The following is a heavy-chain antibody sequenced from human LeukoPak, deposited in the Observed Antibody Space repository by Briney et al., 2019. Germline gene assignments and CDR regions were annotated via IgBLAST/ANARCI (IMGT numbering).Heavy chain of an antibody. D-gene: IGHD3-10*01. CDR2: ISYDGSNK. J-gene: IGHJ4*02. CDR3: AKSYGNYYHGSGHDGFDY. Sequence: GGSLRLSCAASGFTFSSYGMHWVREAPGKGLEWVAVISYDGSNKYYADSVKGRFTISRDNSKNTLYLQMNSLRAEDTAVYYCAKSYGNYYHGSGHDGFDYWGQGTLVTVSS. CDR1: GFTFSSYG. V-gene: IGHV3-30*18.